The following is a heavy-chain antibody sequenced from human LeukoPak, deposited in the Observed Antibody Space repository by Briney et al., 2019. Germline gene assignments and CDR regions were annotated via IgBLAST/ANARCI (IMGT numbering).Heavy chain of an antibody. CDR3: TRVGYIDEGIDY. Sequence: GGSLRLSCVASGFPFSSYWMTWVRKAPGKGLEWVANIKQDGSKKSYVDSVKGRFTISRDNAKNSLYLQMNSMRAEDTAIYYCTRVGYIDEGIDYWGQGTLVTVSS. D-gene: IGHD5-24*01. CDR1: GFPFSSYW. V-gene: IGHV3-7*04. J-gene: IGHJ4*02. CDR2: IKQDGSKK.